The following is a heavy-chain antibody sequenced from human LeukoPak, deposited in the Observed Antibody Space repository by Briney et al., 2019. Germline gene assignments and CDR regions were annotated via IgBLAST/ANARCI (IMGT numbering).Heavy chain of an antibody. Sequence: ASVKVSCKASGYTFTGYYMHWVRQAPGQGLEWMGWINPNSGGTNYAQKFQGRVNMTRDTSISTAYMELSRLRSDDTAVYYCARGVEMRHDWFDPWGQGTLVTVSS. CDR1: GYTFTGYY. CDR2: INPNSGGT. CDR3: ARGVEMRHDWFDP. V-gene: IGHV1-2*02. J-gene: IGHJ5*02. D-gene: IGHD5-24*01.